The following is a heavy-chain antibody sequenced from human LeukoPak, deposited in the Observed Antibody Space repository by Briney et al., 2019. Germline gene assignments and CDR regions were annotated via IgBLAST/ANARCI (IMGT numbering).Heavy chain of an antibody. CDR3: AKDRTPYSRSGGYYLGAFDL. Sequence: GGSLRLSCAASGLSFSSYAMTWVRRAPGKGLEWVSSLSGSGGGTWYAGAVKGRFTISRDNSNNVVYLQMNSLRAEDTAVHYCAKDRTPYSRSGGYYLGAFDLWGHGTMVTVSS. V-gene: IGHV3-23*01. CDR1: GLSFSSYA. D-gene: IGHD2-15*01. J-gene: IGHJ3*01. CDR2: LSGSGGGT.